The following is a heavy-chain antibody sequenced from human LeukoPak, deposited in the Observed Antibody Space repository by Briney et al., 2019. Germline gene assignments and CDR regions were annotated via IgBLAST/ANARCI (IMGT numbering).Heavy chain of an antibody. D-gene: IGHD3-9*01. J-gene: IGHJ4*02. CDR3: ARDQSPHDILTGYDY. Sequence: GGSLRLSCAASGFTFSSYSMNWVRQAPGKGLEWVSSISSSSSYIYYADSVKGRFTISRDNAKNSLYLQMNSLRAEDTAVYYCARDQSPHDILTGYDYWGQGTLVTVSS. V-gene: IGHV3-21*01. CDR1: GFTFSSYS. CDR2: ISSSSSYI.